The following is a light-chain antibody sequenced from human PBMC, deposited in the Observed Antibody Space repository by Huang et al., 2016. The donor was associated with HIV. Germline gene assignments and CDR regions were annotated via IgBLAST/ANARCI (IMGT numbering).Light chain of an antibody. Sequence: EIVLTQSPGILSLSPGERAALSCRASQSVSSSLLACYQKPPGQAPSLLIYGASTRATGVPDRFSGSGSGTDFTLTINRLEPEDFAVYICQQYGTSPYTFGRGTKLEIK. V-gene: IGKV3-20*01. CDR2: GAS. CDR3: QQYGTSPYT. CDR1: QSVSSSL. J-gene: IGKJ2*01.